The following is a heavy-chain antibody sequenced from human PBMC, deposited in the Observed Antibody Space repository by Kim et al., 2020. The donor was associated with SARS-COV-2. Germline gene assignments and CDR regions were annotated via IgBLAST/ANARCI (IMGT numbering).Heavy chain of an antibody. D-gene: IGHD2-15*01. CDR2: ISASGGST. Sequence: GGSLRLSCAASGFTFNIYALSWVRQAPGKGLQWVSHISASGGSTYYAESVKGRFTISRDNSKNTLYLQMTSLRAEDTALYYCAKKELGYCSGGICSPFDIWGQGTMVTVSS. CDR1: GFTFNIYA. J-gene: IGHJ3*02. CDR3: AKKELGYCSGGICSPFDI. V-gene: IGHV3-23*01.